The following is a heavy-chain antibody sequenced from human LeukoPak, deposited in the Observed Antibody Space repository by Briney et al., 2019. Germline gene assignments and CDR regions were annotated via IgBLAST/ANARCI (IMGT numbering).Heavy chain of an antibody. J-gene: IGHJ4*02. CDR2: ISGSGANT. V-gene: IGHV3-23*01. CDR3: AKRSGSSWYGDFDF. D-gene: IGHD6-13*01. Sequence: GGSLRLSCAASGFTFSTYAMSWVRQAPGEGLEWVSTISGSGANTYYADSVRGRFTISRDDSKNTLYLQMNGLRAEDTALYYCAKRSGSSWYGDFDFWGQGTLVTVSS. CDR1: GFTFSTYA.